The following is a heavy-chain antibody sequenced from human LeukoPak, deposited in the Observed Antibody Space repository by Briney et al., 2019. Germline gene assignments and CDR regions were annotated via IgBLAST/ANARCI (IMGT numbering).Heavy chain of an antibody. V-gene: IGHV3-23*01. Sequence: PGGSLRLSCAASGFTFSSYAMSWVRQPPGKGLEWVSAINASGSPMYPDSLKGRFTISRDNSNNTLFLQMNSLRAEDTALYYCAKADYLFWSGLDFWGQRTLVTVSS. J-gene: IGHJ4*02. CDR2: INASGSP. CDR1: GFTFSSYA. CDR3: AKADYLFWSGLDF. D-gene: IGHD3-3*01.